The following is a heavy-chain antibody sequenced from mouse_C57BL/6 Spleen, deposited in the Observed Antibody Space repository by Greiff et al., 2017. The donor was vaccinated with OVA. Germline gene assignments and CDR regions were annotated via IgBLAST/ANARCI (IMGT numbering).Heavy chain of an antibody. Sequence: DVMLVESEGGLVQPGSSMKLSCTASGFTFSDYYMAWVRQVPEKGLEWVANINYDGSSTYYLDSLKSRFIISRDNAKNSLYLQMSSLKSEDTATYYCARALDSSGYSYYFDYWGQGTTLTVSS. CDR2: INYDGSST. J-gene: IGHJ2*01. CDR1: GFTFSDYY. CDR3: ARALDSSGYSYYFDY. D-gene: IGHD3-2*02. V-gene: IGHV5-16*01.